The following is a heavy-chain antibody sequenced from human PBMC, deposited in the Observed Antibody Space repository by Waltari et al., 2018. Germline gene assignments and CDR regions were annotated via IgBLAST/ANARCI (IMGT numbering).Heavy chain of an antibody. D-gene: IGHD6-13*01. V-gene: IGHV3-74*01. J-gene: IGHJ4*02. CDR1: GFIFINSC. CDR2: INTDGSIT. CDR3: VMYSSSFLGDC. Sequence: EVQLVESGGGLVQPGGSLRLSCAASGFIFINSCLHWVRQAPGKGLVSVSHINTDGSITNYADSVKGRFTISRDNAKNTLFLQMNSLRAEDTAVYYCVMYSSSFLGDCWGQGTLVTVSS.